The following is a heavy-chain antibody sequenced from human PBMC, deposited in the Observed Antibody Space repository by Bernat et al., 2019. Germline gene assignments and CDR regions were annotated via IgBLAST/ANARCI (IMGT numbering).Heavy chain of an antibody. Sequence: EVQLVQSGAEVKKPGESLRISCKGSGYSFTSYWFSWVRQMPGKGLEWMGRIDPSDSYTNYSPSFQGHVTISADKSISTAYLQWSSLKASDTAMYYCARPRDSGYDWYYFDYWGQGTLVTVSS. CDR2: IDPSDSYT. CDR1: GYSFTSYW. CDR3: ARPRDSGYDWYYFDY. J-gene: IGHJ4*02. V-gene: IGHV5-10-1*03. D-gene: IGHD5-12*01.